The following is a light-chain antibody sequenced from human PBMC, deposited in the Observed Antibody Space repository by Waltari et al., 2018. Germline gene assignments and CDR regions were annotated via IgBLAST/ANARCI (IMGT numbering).Light chain of an antibody. CDR3: QQYYTNPIT. Sequence: DIVMTQSPDYLPVSLGERATINCKSSQSVLYSFNHKNYLAWYQQKPGHSPKLLISWASTRESGVPDRFSGSGSGTDFTLTISSLQAEDVAVYYCQQYYTNPITFGPGTKVELK. CDR1: QSVLYSFNHKNY. J-gene: IGKJ3*01. CDR2: WAS. V-gene: IGKV4-1*01.